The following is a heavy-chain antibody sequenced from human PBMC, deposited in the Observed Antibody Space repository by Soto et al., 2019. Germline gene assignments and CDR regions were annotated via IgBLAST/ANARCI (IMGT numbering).Heavy chain of an antibody. CDR3: ARDHSSSWLYYYYMYL. J-gene: IGHJ6*03. V-gene: IGHV1-18*01. D-gene: IGHD6-13*01. Sequence: ASVKVSCKASGYTFTSYVISWVRQAPGQGLEWMGWISAYNGNTNYAQKLQGRVTMTTDTSTSTAYMELRSLRSDDTAVYYCARDHSSSWLYYYYMYLWGKGTTVTVSS. CDR2: ISAYNGNT. CDR1: GYTFTSYV.